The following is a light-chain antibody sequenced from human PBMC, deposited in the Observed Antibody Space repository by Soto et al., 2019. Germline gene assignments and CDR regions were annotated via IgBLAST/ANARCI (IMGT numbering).Light chain of an antibody. CDR3: AAWDDSLNGYV. J-gene: IGLJ7*01. V-gene: IGLV1-44*01. CDR1: TSNIGSKT. Sequence: QSVLTQPPSVSGTPGQSVTISCSGSTSNIGSKTVSWYQQLPGTAPKLLIYSNNQRPSGGPDRFSGSKSGTSASLAISGLQSEDEADYYCAAWDDSLNGYVFGAGTQLTVL. CDR2: SNN.